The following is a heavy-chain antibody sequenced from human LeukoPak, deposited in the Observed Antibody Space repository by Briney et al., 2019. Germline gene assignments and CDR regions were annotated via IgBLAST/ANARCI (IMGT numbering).Heavy chain of an antibody. V-gene: IGHV1-69*13. CDR3: AADGLSGSYYTYFDY. Sequence: SVKVSCKASGYTFTDYYMHWVRQAPGQGLEWMGGIIPIFGTANYAQKFQGRVAITADESTSTAYMELSSLRSEDTAVYYCAADGLSGSYYTYFDYWGQGTLVTVSS. D-gene: IGHD3-10*01. J-gene: IGHJ4*02. CDR1: GYTFTDYY. CDR2: IIPIFGTA.